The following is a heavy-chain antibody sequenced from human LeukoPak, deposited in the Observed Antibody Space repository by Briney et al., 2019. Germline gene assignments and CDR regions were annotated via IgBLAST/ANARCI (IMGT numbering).Heavy chain of an antibody. CDR2: ISSSSYI. CDR1: GFTFSSYS. V-gene: IGHV3-21*01. D-gene: IGHD3-3*01. CDR3: ARNAILGVAPSIGDVSVSAFDI. Sequence: GGSLRLSCAASGFTFSSYSMNWVRQAPGKGLEWVSSISSSSYIYYADSVKGRFTISRDNAKNSLYLQMNSLRAEDTAVYYCARNAILGVAPSIGDVSVSAFDIWGQGTMVTVSS. J-gene: IGHJ3*02.